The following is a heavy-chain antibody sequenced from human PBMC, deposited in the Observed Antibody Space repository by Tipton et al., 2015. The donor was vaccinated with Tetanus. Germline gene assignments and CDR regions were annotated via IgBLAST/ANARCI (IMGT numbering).Heavy chain of an antibody. J-gene: IGHJ4*02. CDR3: ARGPYHPSGVDY. D-gene: IGHD1-26*01. V-gene: IGHV4-59*12. CDR1: GGSISSYY. CDR2: IYYSGST. Sequence: TLSLTCTVSGGSISSYYWSWIRQPPGKGLEWIGYIYYSGSTNYNPSLKSRVTISVDTSKNQFSLKLSSVTAADTAVYYCARGPYHPSGVDYWAQGTLVTVSS.